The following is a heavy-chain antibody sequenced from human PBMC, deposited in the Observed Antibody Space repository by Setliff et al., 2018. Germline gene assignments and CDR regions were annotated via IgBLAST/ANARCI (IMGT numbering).Heavy chain of an antibody. J-gene: IGHJ6*02. CDR3: ARLSWDGLRYYGLDV. CDR1: GDSFSDYY. V-gene: IGHV4-34*01. Sequence: ETLSLTCAVYGDSFSDYYWSWIRQPPGKGLEWIEEINHSGSTNYNPSLKSRVTISVDTSKNQFSLRLRSVTAADTAVYYCARLSWDGLRYYGLDVWGQGATVTVSS. CDR2: INHSGST. D-gene: IGHD3-10*01.